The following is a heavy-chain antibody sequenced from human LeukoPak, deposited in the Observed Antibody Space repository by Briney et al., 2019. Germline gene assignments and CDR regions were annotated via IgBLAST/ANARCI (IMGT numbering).Heavy chain of an antibody. Sequence: SETLSLTCTVSGGXISSNYCNWIRQPPGKGLEWIGYIYYSGSTNYNPSLKSRVTISVDTSKNQFSLKLSSVTAADTAVYYCARQGSSWYLNYFDYWGQGTLVTVSS. CDR3: ARQGSSWYLNYFDY. CDR2: IYYSGST. J-gene: IGHJ4*02. V-gene: IGHV4-59*08. D-gene: IGHD6-13*01. CDR1: GGXISSNY.